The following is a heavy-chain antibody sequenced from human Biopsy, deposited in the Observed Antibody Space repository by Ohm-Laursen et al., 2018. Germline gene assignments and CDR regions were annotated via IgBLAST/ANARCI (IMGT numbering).Heavy chain of an antibody. V-gene: IGHV3-30*18. CDR1: GFTFSNSG. CDR3: AKDKGTFNFYYYGMDV. J-gene: IGHJ6*02. CDR2: ISYDGSKT. Sequence: SLRLSCAAPGFTFSNSGMHWVRQAPGKGLEWVAAISYDGSKTDYGDSVKGRLNISRDNTKNTLDLQMSSLRVEDTAVYFCAKDKGTFNFYYYGMDVWGQGTTVTVSS. D-gene: IGHD2/OR15-2a*01.